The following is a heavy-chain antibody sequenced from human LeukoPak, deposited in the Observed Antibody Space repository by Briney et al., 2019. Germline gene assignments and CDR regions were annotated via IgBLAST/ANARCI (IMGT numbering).Heavy chain of an antibody. V-gene: IGHV4-31*03. CDR2: IYYSGST. Sequence: SQTLSLTCTVSGGSISSGGYYWSWIPHHPGKGLECIGYIYYSGSTYYNASLKSRVTISVDTSKNQFYLKLSSVTAADTAVYYCARVVPDPYDFDYWGQGTRVTVSS. CDR3: ARVVPDPYDFDY. CDR1: GGSISSGGYY. D-gene: IGHD2-2*01. J-gene: IGHJ4*02.